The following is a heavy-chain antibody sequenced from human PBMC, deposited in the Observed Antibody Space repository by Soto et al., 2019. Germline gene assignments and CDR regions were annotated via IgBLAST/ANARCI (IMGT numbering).Heavy chain of an antibody. CDR2: INAGNGNT. V-gene: IGHV1-3*01. CDR1: GYTFTNYA. CDR3: AKDLRQWLVDPLDY. J-gene: IGHJ4*02. D-gene: IGHD6-19*01. Sequence: ASVKVSCKASGYTFTNYAMHWVRQAPGQRLEWMGWINAGNGNTKYSQKFQGRVTITRDTSASTAYMELSSLRSEDTAVYYCAKDLRQWLVDPLDYWGQGTLVTVS.